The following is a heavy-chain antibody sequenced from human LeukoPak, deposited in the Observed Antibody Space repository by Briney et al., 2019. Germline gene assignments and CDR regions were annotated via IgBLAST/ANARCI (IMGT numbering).Heavy chain of an antibody. CDR2: INPKTGST. CDR3: ARDRDDAFDI. CDR1: GYTSTEYY. J-gene: IGHJ3*02. V-gene: IGHV1-2*02. D-gene: IGHD3-10*01. Sequence: GGSAKASRTASGYTSTEYYIHWVRQSPGQGLEWMGRINPKTGSTTYPQKFQGRVTMTRDTSISTSNMELSRLRSDDTAVYFCARDRDDAFDIWGQGTMVTVSS.